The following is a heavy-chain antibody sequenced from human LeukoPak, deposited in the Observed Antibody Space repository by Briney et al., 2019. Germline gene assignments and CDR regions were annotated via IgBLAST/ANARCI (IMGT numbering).Heavy chain of an antibody. CDR1: GYTFTGYY. V-gene: IGHV1-2*02. CDR2: IKPNSGGT. D-gene: IGHD3-10*01. J-gene: IGHJ6*03. CDR3: ASNGSGSYYYYYMDV. Sequence: ASVKVSCKASGYTFTGYYMHWVRQAPGQGLEWMGWIKPNSGGTNYAQKFQGRVTMARDTSISTAYMEVSRLRSDDTAVYYCASNGSGSYYYYYMDVWGKGTTVTVSS.